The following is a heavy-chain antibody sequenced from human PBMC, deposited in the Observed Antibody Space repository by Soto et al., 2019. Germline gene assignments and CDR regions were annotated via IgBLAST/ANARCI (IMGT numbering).Heavy chain of an antibody. V-gene: IGHV1-46*01. Sequence: QAQLVQSGAEVKKPGASVKVSCKASKYTFSNYYIHWVRQAPGQGLEWMGIINPNGGSTSYARQFQGRVNMTRGSSTSAVYMEVSRLRSEDTAVYYCARLRFLGSYGLDLWGQGTTVTVSS. CDR1: KYTFSNYY. CDR2: INPNGGST. D-gene: IGHD3-3*01. CDR3: ARLRFLGSYGLDL. J-gene: IGHJ6*02.